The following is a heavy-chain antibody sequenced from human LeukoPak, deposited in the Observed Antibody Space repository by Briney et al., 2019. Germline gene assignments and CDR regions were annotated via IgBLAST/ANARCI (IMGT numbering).Heavy chain of an antibody. CDR3: AKSYYYDSSGSGFDY. Sequence: GGSLRLSCAASGFTFSSYAMRWVRQAPGKGLEGVSAISGSGGRTYYADSVKGRFNIFRDNSKNTLYLQMNSLRAEDTAVYYCAKSYYYDSSGSGFDYWGQGTLVTVSS. CDR1: GFTFSSYA. V-gene: IGHV3-23*01. CDR2: ISGSGGRT. D-gene: IGHD3-22*01. J-gene: IGHJ4*02.